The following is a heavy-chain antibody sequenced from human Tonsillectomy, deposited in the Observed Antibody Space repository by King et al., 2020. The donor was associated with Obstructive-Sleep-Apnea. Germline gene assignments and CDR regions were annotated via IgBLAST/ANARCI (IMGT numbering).Heavy chain of an antibody. D-gene: IGHD6-19*01. J-gene: IGHJ3*02. CDR1: GFSFSSYG. V-gene: IGHV3-33*06. Sequence: VQLVESGGGVVQPGRSLRLSCVVSGFSFSSYGMHWVRQAPGKGLQWVAVIWHDGGNAHCADSVKGRFTISRDNSKNTLYLEMNSLRAEDTALYYCAKDRAVAGPLGAIDIWGQGTMVTVSS. CDR3: AKDRAVAGPLGAIDI. CDR2: IWHDGGNA.